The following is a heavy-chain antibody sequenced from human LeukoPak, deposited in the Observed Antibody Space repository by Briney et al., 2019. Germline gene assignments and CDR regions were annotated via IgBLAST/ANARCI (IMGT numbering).Heavy chain of an antibody. V-gene: IGHV3-21*01. CDR1: GFTFSSYS. D-gene: IGHD5-18*01. J-gene: IGHJ3*02. Sequence: TGGSLRLSCAASGFTFSSYSMNWVRQAPGKGLEWVSSISSSSSYIYYADSVKGRFTISRDNAKNSLYLQMNSLRAEDTAVYYCASEDTADAFDIWGQGTMVTVSS. CDR3: ASEDTADAFDI. CDR2: ISSSSSYI.